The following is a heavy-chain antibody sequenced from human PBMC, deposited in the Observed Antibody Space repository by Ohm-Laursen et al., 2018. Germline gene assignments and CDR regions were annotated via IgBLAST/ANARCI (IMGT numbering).Heavy chain of an antibody. J-gene: IGHJ3*02. CDR3: ARAVFSPNAFDI. CDR2: IYYSGST. CDR1: GGSISTYY. Sequence: TLSLTCTASGGSISTYYWSWIRQPPGQGLEWIGYIYYSGSTNYNPSLKSRVTISVDTSKNQFSLKLSSVTAADTAVYYCARAVFSPNAFDIWGQGTMVTVSS. V-gene: IGHV4-59*01.